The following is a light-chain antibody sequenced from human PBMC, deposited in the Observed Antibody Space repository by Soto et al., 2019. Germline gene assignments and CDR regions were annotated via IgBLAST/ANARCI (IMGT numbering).Light chain of an antibody. J-gene: IGLJ1*01. V-gene: IGLV1-44*01. CDR1: SSNVGGNP. CDR2: TNT. Sequence: QSVLTQPPSASGTPGQRVTISCSGSSSNVGGNPVNWYQHVPTTAPKLLIYTNTQRPSGVPDRFSGSKSGTSASLAISGLQSEDEADYYCASWDDSLNVPVFGTGTKVTVL. CDR3: ASWDDSLNVPV.